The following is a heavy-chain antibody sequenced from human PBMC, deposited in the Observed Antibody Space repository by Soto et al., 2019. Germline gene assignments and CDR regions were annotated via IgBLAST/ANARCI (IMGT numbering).Heavy chain of an antibody. CDR3: ARDRGGSVAGFNWFDP. Sequence: EVQLEESGGGLVQPGGSLRLSCTASGFAFSTFGMNWVRQAPGEGLEWIAYISSSSPTIFYGGCVKGRFAVSRDNAENSMYLEMNTLRDEDTAVYYCARDRGGSVAGFNWFDPWGHGTLVTVSS. CDR2: ISSSSPTI. CDR1: GFAFSTFG. J-gene: IGHJ5*02. V-gene: IGHV3-48*02. D-gene: IGHD6-19*01.